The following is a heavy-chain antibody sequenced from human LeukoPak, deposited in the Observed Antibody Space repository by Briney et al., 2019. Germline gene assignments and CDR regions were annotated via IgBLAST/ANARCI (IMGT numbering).Heavy chain of an antibody. J-gene: IGHJ4*02. CDR3: ARGYYDSSGYYTEFAN. D-gene: IGHD3-22*01. CDR2: IDYSGSS. V-gene: IGHV4-59*01. Sequence: SETLSLTCSLSHGXISSYSCTWIRQPPGKGLEWIGFIDYSGSSNYNPSLKSRVTISADPSKNQFSLNLTSVTAADTAVYYCARGYYDSSGYYTEFANWGQGTLVTVSS. CDR1: HGXISSYS.